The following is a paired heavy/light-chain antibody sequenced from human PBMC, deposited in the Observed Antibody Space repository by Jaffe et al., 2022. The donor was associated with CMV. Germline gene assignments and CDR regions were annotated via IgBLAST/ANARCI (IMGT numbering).Light chain of an antibody. CDR2: KAS. CDR3: QQYNSYPLT. CDR1: QSISRW. J-gene: IGKJ4*01. Sequence: DTQMTQSPSTLSAFVGDRVTITCRASQSISRWLAWYQQKPGKAPKLLISKASDLESGVPSRFSGSGSGTEFSLTITSLQPDDFGTYHCQQYNSYPLTFGGGTRMEIK. V-gene: IGKV1-5*03.
Heavy chain of an antibody. D-gene: IGHD3-10*01. CDR2: ISTNGGSS. J-gene: IGHJ5*02. V-gene: IGHV3-64D*06. Sequence: EVQLVESGGGLVQPGGSLRLSCSASGFTFSSHAMHWFRQAPGKGLEYVSTISTNGGSSHYADSVKDRFTISRDNSNNTVFLEMSSLRAEDTATYYCVKGGSLRSGSGSYNSWGQGTLVTVSS. CDR3: VKGGSLRSGSGSYNS. CDR1: GFTFSSHA.